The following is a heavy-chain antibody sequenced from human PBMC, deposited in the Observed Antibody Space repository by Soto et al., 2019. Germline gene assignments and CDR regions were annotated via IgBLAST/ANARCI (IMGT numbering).Heavy chain of an antibody. J-gene: IGHJ6*02. Sequence: WASVKVSCKASGYTFTSYGISWARQAPGQGLEWMGWISAYNGDTNYAHKLQGRVTMTTDTSTSTAYMELRSLTSDDTAVYYCAREGDIPIFGVVTNYGMDVWGQGTTVPVSS. CDR2: ISAYNGDT. D-gene: IGHD3-3*01. CDR1: GYTFTSYG. V-gene: IGHV1-18*01. CDR3: AREGDIPIFGVVTNYGMDV.